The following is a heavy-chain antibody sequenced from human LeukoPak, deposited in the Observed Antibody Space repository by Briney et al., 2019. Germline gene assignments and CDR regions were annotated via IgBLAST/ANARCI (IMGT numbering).Heavy chain of an antibody. CDR3: ARQATSLGYFYSYLDV. CDR2: ISHDEVST. CDR1: GFTFSRHP. Sequence: QAGGSLTLSCAASGFTFSRHPMRWVRQAPGKGLEWVALISHDEVSTYYVDSVKGRFTISRDKSKNTLFLQMNSLRPEDTAVYYCARQATSLGYFYSYLDVWGTGTTVTVSS. J-gene: IGHJ6*03. V-gene: IGHV3-30*01.